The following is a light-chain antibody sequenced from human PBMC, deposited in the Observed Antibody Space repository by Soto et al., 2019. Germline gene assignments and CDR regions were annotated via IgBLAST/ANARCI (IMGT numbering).Light chain of an antibody. Sequence: IQLTQSPSSLSASVGDRVSITCRASQDIKTYLAWYQQKQGKAPKLLISGTFTLQSGVPSRFNGSGSGTDFTLTISRLQPEDFSTYYCQHLNNYPPFTFGPGTKVDLE. V-gene: IGKV1-9*01. CDR2: GTF. CDR3: QHLNNYPPFT. CDR1: QDIKTY. J-gene: IGKJ3*01.